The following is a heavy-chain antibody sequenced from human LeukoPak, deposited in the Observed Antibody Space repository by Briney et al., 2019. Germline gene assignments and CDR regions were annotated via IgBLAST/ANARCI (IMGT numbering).Heavy chain of an antibody. CDR1: GYTFTSYG. CDR2: ISAYNGNT. D-gene: IGHD2-2*01. Sequence: ASVKVSCKASGYTFTSYGISWVRQAPGQGLEWVGWISAYNGNTSYAQKLQGRGTMTTDTSTSTAYMELRSLRSDETAVYYCARDGEVVVPAEWTFDIWGQGTMVTVSS. J-gene: IGHJ3*02. V-gene: IGHV1-18*01. CDR3: ARDGEVVVPAEWTFDI.